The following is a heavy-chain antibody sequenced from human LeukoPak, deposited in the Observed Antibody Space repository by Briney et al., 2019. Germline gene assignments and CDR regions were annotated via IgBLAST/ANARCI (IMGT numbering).Heavy chain of an antibody. CDR3: ARRGELQSLDY. V-gene: IGHV6-1*01. CDR2: TYYRSKWYN. Sequence: SRTLSLTCAISGDSVSSNSATWNWLRQSPSRALEWLGRTYYRSKWYNDYAVSVKSLITNNPDTSKNQFSLQLNSVTPEDTAVYYCARRGELQSLDYWGQGTLVTVSA. CDR1: GDSVSSNSAT. J-gene: IGHJ4*02. D-gene: IGHD1-7*01.